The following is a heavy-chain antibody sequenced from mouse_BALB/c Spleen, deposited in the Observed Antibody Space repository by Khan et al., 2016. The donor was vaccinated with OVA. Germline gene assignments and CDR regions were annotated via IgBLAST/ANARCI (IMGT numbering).Heavy chain of an antibody. Sequence: EVKLQESGPGLVKPSQSLSLTCSVTGHSITSGYYWNWIRQFPGNKLEWMGYIRYDGNNNYSPSLKNRISITRATYKNQFFLRLNSVTTEDIATYYGARDYFGSSWYFDVWGAGTTVTVSS. J-gene: IGHJ1*01. CDR2: IRYDGNN. CDR1: GHSITSGYY. D-gene: IGHD1-1*01. CDR3: ARDYFGSSWYFDV. V-gene: IGHV3-6*02.